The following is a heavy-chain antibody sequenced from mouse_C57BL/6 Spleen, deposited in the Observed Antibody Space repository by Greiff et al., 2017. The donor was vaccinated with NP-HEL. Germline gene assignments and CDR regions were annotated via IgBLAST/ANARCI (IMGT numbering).Heavy chain of an antibody. V-gene: IGHV1-50*01. CDR3: ALYPAELAY. D-gene: IGHD2-1*01. CDR2: IDPSDSYT. Sequence: VQLQQSGAELVKPGASVKLSCKASGYTFTSYWMQWVKQRPGQGLEWIGEIDPSDSYTNYNQKFKGKATLTVDTSSSPAYMQLSSLTSEDSAVYYCALYPAELAYWGQGTLVTVSA. CDR1: GYTFTSYW. J-gene: IGHJ3*01.